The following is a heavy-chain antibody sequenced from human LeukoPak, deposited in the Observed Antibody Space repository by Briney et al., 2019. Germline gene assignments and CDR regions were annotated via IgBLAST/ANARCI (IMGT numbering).Heavy chain of an antibody. D-gene: IGHD4-11*01. CDR1: GFTFSSYS. V-gene: IGHV3-21*01. CDR2: ISSSSSYI. J-gene: IGHJ4*02. Sequence: GGSLRLSCVASGFTFSSYSMNWVRQAPGKGLEWVSSISSSSSYIYYADSVKGRFTISRDNAKNSLYLQMNSLRAEDTAVYYCARDQDYPGRYFDYWGQGTLVTVSS. CDR3: ARDQDYPGRYFDY.